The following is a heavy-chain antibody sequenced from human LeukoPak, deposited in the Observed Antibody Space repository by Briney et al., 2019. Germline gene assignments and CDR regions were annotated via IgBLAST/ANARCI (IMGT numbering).Heavy chain of an antibody. Sequence: ASVKVSCKASGYTFTSYAMNWVRQAPGQGLEWMGWINTNTGNPTYAQGFTGRFVFSLDTSVSTAYLQLSSLKAEDTAVYYCAIRGPRITMVRGVLDYWGQGTLVTVSS. D-gene: IGHD3-10*01. CDR3: AIRGPRITMVRGVLDY. CDR2: INTNTGNP. CDR1: GYTFTSYA. V-gene: IGHV7-4-1*02. J-gene: IGHJ4*02.